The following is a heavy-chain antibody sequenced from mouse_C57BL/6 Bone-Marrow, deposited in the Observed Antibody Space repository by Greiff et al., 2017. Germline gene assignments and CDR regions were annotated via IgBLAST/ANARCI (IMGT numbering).Heavy chain of an antibody. Sequence: VQLQQPGAELVRPGASVTLSCKASGYTFTDYEMHWVKQTPVHGLEWIGAIDPATGGTAYNQKFKGKAILTADTASRTAYMELLSLTSEDSAVYYCTRVLWLRRDYYAMDDWGQGTSVTVSS. V-gene: IGHV1-15*01. D-gene: IGHD2-2*01. J-gene: IGHJ4*01. CDR2: IDPATGGT. CDR3: TRVLWLRRDYYAMDD. CDR1: GYTFTDYE.